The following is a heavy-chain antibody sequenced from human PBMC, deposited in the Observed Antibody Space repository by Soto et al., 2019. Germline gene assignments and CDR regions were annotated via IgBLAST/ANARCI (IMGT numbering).Heavy chain of an antibody. CDR2: IHSDGITT. J-gene: IGHJ3*01. V-gene: IGHV3-74*01. CDR1: GFTLSTYW. CDR3: ATGPTPAFAF. Sequence: PGGSLRLSCAASGFTLSTYWMHWVRQAPGKGLVWVSRIHSDGITTLYADSVTGRFTISRDNAKNTVFLQMNSLRAEDTAVYYGATGPTPAFAFWGRGTMVTVSS. D-gene: IGHD1-1*01.